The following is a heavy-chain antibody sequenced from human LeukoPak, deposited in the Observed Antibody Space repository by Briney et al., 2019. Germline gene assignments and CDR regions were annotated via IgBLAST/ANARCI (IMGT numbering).Heavy chain of an antibody. CDR2: IYTSGST. CDR3: ARHADTAMVPDAFDI. CDR1: GGSISSYY. V-gene: IGHV4-4*09. Sequence: SETLSLTCTVSGGSISSYYWGWIRQPPGKGLEWIGYIYTSGSTNYNPSLKSRVTISVDTSKNQFSLKLSSVTAADTAVYYCARHADTAMVPDAFDIWGQGTMVTVSS. J-gene: IGHJ3*02. D-gene: IGHD5-18*01.